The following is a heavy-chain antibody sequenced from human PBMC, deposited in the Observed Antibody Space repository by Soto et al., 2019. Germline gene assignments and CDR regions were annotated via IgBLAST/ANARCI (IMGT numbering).Heavy chain of an antibody. D-gene: IGHD3-10*01. CDR3: ARFITMVRGVTFYGMDV. J-gene: IGHJ6*02. V-gene: IGHV1-8*01. CDR1: GYTFTSYD. Sequence: QVQLVQSGAEVKKPGASVKVSCKASGYTFTSYDINWVRQATGQGLEWMGWMNPNSGNTGYAQKFQGRVTMTRNTSISTAYMELSSLRSEDTAVYYCARFITMVRGVTFYGMDVWGQGTTVTVSS. CDR2: MNPNSGNT.